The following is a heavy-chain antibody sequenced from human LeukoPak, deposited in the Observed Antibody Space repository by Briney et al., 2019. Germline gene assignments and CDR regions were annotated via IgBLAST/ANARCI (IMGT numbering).Heavy chain of an antibody. J-gene: IGHJ4*02. CDR2: ISGSGGST. V-gene: IGHV3-23*01. D-gene: IGHD5-18*01. CDR1: AFSFSNYW. Sequence: GGSLRLSCAASAFSFSNYWMSWVRQAPGKGLEWVSAISGSGGSTYYADSVKGRFTISRDNSKNTLYLQMNSLRAEDTAVYYCAKRTAPQPFDYWGQGTLVTVSS. CDR3: AKRTAPQPFDY.